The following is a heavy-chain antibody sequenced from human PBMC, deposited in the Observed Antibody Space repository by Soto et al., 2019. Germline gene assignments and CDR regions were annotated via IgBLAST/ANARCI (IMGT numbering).Heavy chain of an antibody. CDR1: GFTFSSYG. D-gene: IGHD5-18*01. V-gene: IGHV3-33*01. CDR2: IWYDGSNK. Sequence: QVQLVESGGGVVQPGRSLRLSCAASGFTFSSYGMHWVRQAPGKGLEWVAVIWYDGSNKYYADSVKGRFTISRDNSXXTLYLQMNSLRAEDTAVYYCARDFNSYGYAGPLDYWGQGTLVTVSS. CDR3: ARDFNSYGYAGPLDY. J-gene: IGHJ4*02.